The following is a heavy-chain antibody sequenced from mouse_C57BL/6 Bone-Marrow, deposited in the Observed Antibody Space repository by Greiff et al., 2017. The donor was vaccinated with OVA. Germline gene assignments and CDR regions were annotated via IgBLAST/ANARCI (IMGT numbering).Heavy chain of an antibody. CDR1: GYTFTEYT. CDR3: ARHEDYYGSSGGGYFDY. Sequence: VQLQQSGAELVKPGASVKLSCKASGYTFTEYTIHWVKQRSGQGLEWIGWFYPGSGSIKYNEKFKDKATLTADKSSSTVYMELSRLTSEDSAVYFCARHEDYYGSSGGGYFDYWGQGTTLTVSS. CDR2: FYPGSGSI. V-gene: IGHV1-62-2*01. D-gene: IGHD1-1*01. J-gene: IGHJ2*01.